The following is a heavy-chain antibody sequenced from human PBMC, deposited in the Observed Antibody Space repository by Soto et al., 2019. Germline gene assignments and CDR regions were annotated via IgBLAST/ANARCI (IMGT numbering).Heavy chain of an antibody. Sequence: GGSLRLSCSTSGFTFRDYAMTWYRQAPGKGQEWVGLIRSKAYGGATEYAASVEGRFTISRDDSKSIVYLQMDSLKTEDTALYYCGRDDYLGQGTLVTVSS. CDR1: GFTFRDYA. V-gene: IGHV3-49*03. CDR2: IRSKAYGGAT. J-gene: IGHJ4*02. CDR3: GRDDY.